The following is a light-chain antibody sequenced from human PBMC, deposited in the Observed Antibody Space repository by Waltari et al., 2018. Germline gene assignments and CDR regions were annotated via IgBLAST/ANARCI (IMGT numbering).Light chain of an antibody. V-gene: IGLV2-23*02. CDR1: TSDVGSYDL. J-gene: IGLJ1*01. CDR3: CSYAGRGTYV. Sequence: QSALTQPASVSGTPGPSITISCSGTTSDVGSYDLVSWYQQPPAEAPKLLICEVFKRPPDTSSRFSGAKSGSTASLTISGLQPEDEADYYCCSYAGRGTYVFGSGTKVTVL. CDR2: EVF.